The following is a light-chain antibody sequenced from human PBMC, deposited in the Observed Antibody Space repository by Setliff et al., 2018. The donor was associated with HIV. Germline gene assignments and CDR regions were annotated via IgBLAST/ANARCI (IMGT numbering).Light chain of an antibody. CDR3: QHYGSSPPYT. CDR1: QSVSSSY. V-gene: IGKV3-20*01. Sequence: IVLTQSPGTLSLSPGERATLSCRASQSVSSSYLAWYQQKPGQAPRLLIFGTSTRATGIPDRFRGSGSGTDFTLTITRLEPEDFAVFYCQHYGSSPPYTFGQGTKWIS. J-gene: IGKJ2*01. CDR2: GTS.